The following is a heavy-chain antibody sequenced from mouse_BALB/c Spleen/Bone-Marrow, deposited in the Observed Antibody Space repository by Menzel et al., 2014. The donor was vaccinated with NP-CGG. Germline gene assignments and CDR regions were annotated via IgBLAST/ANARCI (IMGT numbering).Heavy chain of an antibody. J-gene: IGHJ2*01. CDR3: ASYVYGYYFDY. Sequence: VQLQQPGAELVKPGASVKLSCTASGFNIKDTYMHWVKQRPEQGLEWIGRIDPANGNTKYDPKFQGKASMTADTSSNTAYLQLSSLTSEDTAVYYCASYVYGYYFDYWGQGTTLTVSS. D-gene: IGHD2-2*01. CDR2: IDPANGNT. CDR1: GFNIKDTY. V-gene: IGHV14-3*02.